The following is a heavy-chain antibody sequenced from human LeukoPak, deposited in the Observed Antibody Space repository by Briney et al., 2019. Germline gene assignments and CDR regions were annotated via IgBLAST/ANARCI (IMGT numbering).Heavy chain of an antibody. J-gene: IGHJ6*03. V-gene: IGHV1-8*02. CDR3: ARGGVLYCSSTSCYFSYYYYYMDV. CDR1: GYTFTSYG. D-gene: IGHD2-2*01. CDR2: MNPNSGNT. Sequence: ASVKVSCKASGYTFTSYGISWVRQAPGQGLEWMGWMNPNSGNTGYAQKFQGRVTMTRNTSISTAYMELSSLRSEDTAVYYCARGGVLYCSSTSCYFSYYYYYMDVWGKGTTVTVSS.